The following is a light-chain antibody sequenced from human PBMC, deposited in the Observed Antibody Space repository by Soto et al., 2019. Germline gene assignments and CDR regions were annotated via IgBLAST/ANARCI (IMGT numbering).Light chain of an antibody. Sequence: QSALTQPPSVSETPGQRVTISCSGSSSNLGTNTVNWYQQLPGTAPKVLIYSNNHRPSGVPDRFSGSKSGTSASLAISGLQSEDEADYDCAAWADSLNEGVFCVGTQLTVL. V-gene: IGLV1-44*01. J-gene: IGLJ2*01. CDR3: AAWADSLNEGV. CDR2: SNN. CDR1: SSNLGTNT.